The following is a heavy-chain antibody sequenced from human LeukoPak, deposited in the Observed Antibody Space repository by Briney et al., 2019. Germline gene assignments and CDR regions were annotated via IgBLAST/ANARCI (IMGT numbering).Heavy chain of an antibody. Sequence: GGSLRLSCSASGFTFSTYWMSWVRQAPGKGLEWVANMRRDGNEIYYLDSVKGRFTISRDNSKNTLYLQMNSLRAEDTAVYYCAKDSNPDGYYYYGMDVWGQGTTVTVSS. CDR3: AKDSNPDGYYYYGMDV. CDR2: MRRDGNEI. V-gene: IGHV3-7*03. J-gene: IGHJ6*02. D-gene: IGHD3-3*02. CDR1: GFTFSTYW.